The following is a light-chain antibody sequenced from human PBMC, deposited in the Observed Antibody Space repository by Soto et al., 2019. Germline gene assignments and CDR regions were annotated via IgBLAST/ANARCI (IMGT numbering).Light chain of an antibody. V-gene: IGKV3-20*01. J-gene: IGKJ2*01. CDR2: GAS. CDR1: ESVRNNS. Sequence: ELVLTQSPGTLSLSPGERATLSCRASESVRNNSLAWYQQHPGQAPRLLIVGASSRATGIPDRFTGSGSGADFSLTISRLEPEDSAVYFCHHYGYGADTFGQGTKLEIK. CDR3: HHYGYGADT.